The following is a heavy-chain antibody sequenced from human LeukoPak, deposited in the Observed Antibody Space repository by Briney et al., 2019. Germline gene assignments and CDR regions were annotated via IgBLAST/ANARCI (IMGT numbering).Heavy chain of an antibody. CDR2: IGPAGDT. J-gene: IGHJ4*02. V-gene: IGHV3-13*01. D-gene: IGHD6-6*01. CDR1: GFTFSSDD. Sequence: PGGSLGLSCAAPGFTFSSDDMHWVRQATGKGLEWVSGIGPAGDTYYSASVKGRFTISRENAKNSLYLQMNSLRAGDTAVYYCARASSRRRAFFDCWGQGTLVTVSS. CDR3: ARASSRRRAFFDC.